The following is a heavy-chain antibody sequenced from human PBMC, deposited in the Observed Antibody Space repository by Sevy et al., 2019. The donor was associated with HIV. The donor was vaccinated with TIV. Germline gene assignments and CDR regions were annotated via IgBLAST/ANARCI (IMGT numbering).Heavy chain of an antibody. Sequence: SETLSLTCAVYGGSFSGYYWSWIRQPPGKGLEWIGEINHSGSTNYNPSLKSRVTISVDTSKNQFSRKLSSVTAADTAVYYCARERGVYYDFWSGYSQDYYYYGMDVWGQGTTVTVSS. CDR2: INHSGST. V-gene: IGHV4-34*01. CDR1: GGSFSGYY. D-gene: IGHD3-3*01. CDR3: ARERGVYYDFWSGYSQDYYYYGMDV. J-gene: IGHJ6*02.